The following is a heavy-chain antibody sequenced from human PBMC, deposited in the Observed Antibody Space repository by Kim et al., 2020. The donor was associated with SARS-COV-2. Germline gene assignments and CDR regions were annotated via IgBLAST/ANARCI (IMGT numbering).Heavy chain of an antibody. V-gene: IGHV3-64D*06. J-gene: IGHJ4*02. CDR3: VKERTSGWYDFDY. Sequence: GGSLRLSCSASGFTFSSYAMHWVRQAPGKGLEYVSGISTNGGSTYYADSVKDRFIISRDNSRNMLNLQMSSLISEDTAVYYCVKERTSGWYDFDYWGQVTLVTVSS. CDR1: GFTFSSYA. D-gene: IGHD6-19*01. CDR2: ISTNGGST.